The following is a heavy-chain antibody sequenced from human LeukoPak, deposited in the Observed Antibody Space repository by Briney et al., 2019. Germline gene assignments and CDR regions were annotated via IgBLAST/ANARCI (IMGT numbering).Heavy chain of an antibody. Sequence: SQTLSLTCAVSGDSISSGGYSWSWIRQPPGKGLEWIGEINHSGSTNYNPSLKSRVTISVDTSKNQFSLKLSSVTAADTAVYYCARCIAAAGVDPWGQGTLVTVSS. CDR1: GDSISSGGYS. CDR3: ARCIAAAGVDP. CDR2: INHSGST. D-gene: IGHD6-13*01. J-gene: IGHJ5*02. V-gene: IGHV4-30-2*01.